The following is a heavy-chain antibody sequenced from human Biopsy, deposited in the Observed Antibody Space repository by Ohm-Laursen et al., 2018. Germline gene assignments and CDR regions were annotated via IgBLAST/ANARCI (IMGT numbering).Heavy chain of an antibody. CDR1: GGNLRSYG. CDR3: ARGEAARVNGNYRYRLDH. J-gene: IGHJ6*02. V-gene: IGHV1-69*01. D-gene: IGHD6-6*01. Sequence: GSSVKVSCKASGGNLRSYGISWVRQAPGQGLEWMGGIVPAFGVVNYGQNFEGRVTIDADDSTTTVDLSSLTSEDTAVYYCARGEAARVNGNYRYRLDHWGQGTTVVVSS. CDR2: IVPAFGVV.